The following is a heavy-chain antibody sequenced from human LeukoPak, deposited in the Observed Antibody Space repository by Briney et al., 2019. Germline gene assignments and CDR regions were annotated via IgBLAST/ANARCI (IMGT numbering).Heavy chain of an antibody. Sequence: SETLSLTCAVYGGSFSGYYWSWIRQSPGKGLEWIGEINHSGSTNYSPSLKSRVTISVDSSKNQLSLKLSSVTAADTAVYYCARWYSSGYNWFDPWGQGTLVTVSS. D-gene: IGHD3-22*01. CDR2: INHSGST. CDR1: GGSFSGYY. V-gene: IGHV4-34*01. J-gene: IGHJ5*02. CDR3: ARWYSSGYNWFDP.